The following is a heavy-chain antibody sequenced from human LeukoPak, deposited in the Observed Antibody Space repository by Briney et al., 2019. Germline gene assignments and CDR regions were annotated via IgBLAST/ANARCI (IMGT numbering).Heavy chain of an antibody. V-gene: IGHV3-23*01. D-gene: IGHD6-19*01. J-gene: IGHJ4*02. CDR3: AGWQWLAPYSDY. CDR1: GFTFTNYA. CDR2: ISGSGGGT. Sequence: PGGSLRLSCAASGFTFTNYAMSWVRQAPGKGLEWVSSISGSGGGTYYADSVKGRFTISRDNSKNTLYLQMNSLRAEDTAVYYCAGWQWLAPYSDYWGQGTLVTVSS.